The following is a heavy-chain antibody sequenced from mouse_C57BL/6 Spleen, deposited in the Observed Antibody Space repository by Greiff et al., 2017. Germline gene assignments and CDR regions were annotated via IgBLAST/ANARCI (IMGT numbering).Heavy chain of an antibody. CDR3: ARPSITLGYFDV. D-gene: IGHD1-1*01. Sequence: QVQLQQPGAELVRPGSSVKLSCKASGYTFTSYWMHWVKQRPIQGLEWIGNIDPSDSETHYNQKFKDKATVTVDKSSSTAYMQLSSLTSEDSAVYYCARPSITLGYFDVWGTGTTVTVSS. J-gene: IGHJ1*03. V-gene: IGHV1-52*01. CDR1: GYTFTSYW. CDR2: IDPSDSET.